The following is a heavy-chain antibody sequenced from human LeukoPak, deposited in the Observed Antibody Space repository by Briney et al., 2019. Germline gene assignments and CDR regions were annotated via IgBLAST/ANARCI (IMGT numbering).Heavy chain of an antibody. D-gene: IGHD5-12*01. Sequence: SVKVSCKASGGTFSSYAISWVRQAPGQGLEWMGRIIPILGIANYAQKFQGRVTMTRDTSTRTIYLELSSLRSEDTAVYYCARDWGGHDSDYWGQGTLVTVSS. V-gene: IGHV1-69*04. CDR3: ARDWGGHDSDY. CDR1: GGTFSSYA. CDR2: IIPILGIA. J-gene: IGHJ4*02.